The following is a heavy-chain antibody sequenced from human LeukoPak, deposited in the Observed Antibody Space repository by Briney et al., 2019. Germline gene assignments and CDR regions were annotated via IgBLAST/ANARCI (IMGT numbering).Heavy chain of an antibody. V-gene: IGHV3-30*04. D-gene: IGHD3-9*01. CDR3: ARAHLTGYYSPTFDY. CDR2: RSYDGSNK. J-gene: IGHJ4*02. CDR1: GFTFSSYA. Sequence: GGSLRLSCAASGFTFSSYAMHWVRQAPGKGLEWVAVRSYDGSNKYYADSVKGRFTISRDNSKNTLYLQMNSLRAEDTAVYYCARAHLTGYYSPTFDYWGQGTLVTVSS.